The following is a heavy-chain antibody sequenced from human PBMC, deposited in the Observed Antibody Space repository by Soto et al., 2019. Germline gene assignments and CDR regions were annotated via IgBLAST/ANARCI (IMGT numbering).Heavy chain of an antibody. V-gene: IGHV3-7*01. CDR1: GFTFSSYW. CDR2: IKQDGSEK. D-gene: IGHD6-6*01. CDR3: ARVARSIAARHGFDY. Sequence: EVQLVESGGGLVQPGGSLRLSCAASGFTFSSYWMSWVRQAPGKGLEWVANIKQDGSEKYYVDSVKGRFTISRDNAKNSLYLQMNSLRAEDTAVYYCARVARSIAARHGFDYWGQGTLVTVSS. J-gene: IGHJ4*02.